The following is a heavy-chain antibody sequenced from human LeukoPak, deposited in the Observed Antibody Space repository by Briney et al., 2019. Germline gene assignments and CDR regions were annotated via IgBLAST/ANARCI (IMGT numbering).Heavy chain of an antibody. CDR2: INPNSGGT. CDR3: AKRNTVVRGGPSFDY. D-gene: IGHD3-10*01. CDR1: GYTFTGYY. Sequence: ASVKVSCKASGYTFTGYYMHWVRQAPGQGLEWMGWINPNSGGTNYAQKFQGRVAMTRDTSISTAYMELSRLRSDDTAIYYCAKRNTVVRGGPSFDYWGQGILVAVSS. J-gene: IGHJ4*02. V-gene: IGHV1-2*02.